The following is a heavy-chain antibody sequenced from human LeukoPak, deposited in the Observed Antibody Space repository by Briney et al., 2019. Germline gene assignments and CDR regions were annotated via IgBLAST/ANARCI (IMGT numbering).Heavy chain of an antibody. D-gene: IGHD1-26*01. CDR2: ITSSGRYI. CDR3: ARDRGSYTLEY. Sequence: GGSLRLSCAASGFTFTNYNMDWVRQAPGKGLEWVSSITSSGRYIDYADSVKGRFTISRDNAKNSLYRQMNSLRAEDTAVYYCARDRGSYTLEYWGQGTLVTVSS. V-gene: IGHV3-21*01. J-gene: IGHJ4*02. CDR1: GFTFTNYN.